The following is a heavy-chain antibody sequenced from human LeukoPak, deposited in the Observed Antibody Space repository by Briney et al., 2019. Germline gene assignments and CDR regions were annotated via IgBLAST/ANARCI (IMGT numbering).Heavy chain of an antibody. J-gene: IGHJ3*02. D-gene: IGHD3-22*01. CDR1: GFTFSSYG. CDR3: AKGKVDSSGYYFQSPDAFDI. CDR2: ISYDGSDK. Sequence: PGGSLRLSCAASGFTFSSYGIHWVRQAPGKGLEWVAVISYDGSDKYYADSVKGRFTISRDNSKNTLYLQMNSLRAEDTAVYYCAKGKVDSSGYYFQSPDAFDIWGQGTMVTVSS. V-gene: IGHV3-30*18.